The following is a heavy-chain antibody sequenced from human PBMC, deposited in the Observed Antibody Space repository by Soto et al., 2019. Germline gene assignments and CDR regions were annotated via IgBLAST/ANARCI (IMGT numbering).Heavy chain of an antibody. CDR1: EFTFSDYY. Sequence: QVQLVESGGGLVRPGESLRLSCAASEFTFSDYYMSWLRQAPGKGLEWVSYISSSGNTIYYADSVKGRFTISRDNAKNSLYLQMNSLRAEDTAVYYCARRYSGGRAFDICGQGTMVTVSS. J-gene: IGHJ3*02. CDR3: ARRYSGGRAFDI. D-gene: IGHD5-12*01. V-gene: IGHV3-11*01. CDR2: ISSSGNTI.